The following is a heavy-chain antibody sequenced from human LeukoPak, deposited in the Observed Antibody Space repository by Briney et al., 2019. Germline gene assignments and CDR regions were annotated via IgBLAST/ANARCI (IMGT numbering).Heavy chain of an antibody. V-gene: IGHV3-33*01. CDR1: GFTFSSYG. CDR3: ARGYSSGWSGVDY. CDR2: IWYDGSNK. D-gene: IGHD6-19*01. Sequence: GGSLRLSCATSGFTFSSYGMHWVRQAPAKGLEWVAVIWYDGSNKYYADSAKGRFTISRDNSKNTLYLQMSSLRAEDTAVYYCARGYSSGWSGVDYWGQGTLVTVSS. J-gene: IGHJ4*02.